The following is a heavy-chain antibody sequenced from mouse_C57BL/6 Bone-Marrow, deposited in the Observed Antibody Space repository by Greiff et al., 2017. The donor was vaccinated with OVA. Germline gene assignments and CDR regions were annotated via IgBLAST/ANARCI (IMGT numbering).Heavy chain of an antibody. CDR2: IRNKANGYTT. D-gene: IGHD2-12*01. J-gene: IGHJ3*01. Sequence: EVMLVESGGGLVQPGGSLSLSCAASGFTFTDYYMSWVRQPPGKALEWLGFIRNKANGYTTEYSASVKGRFTISRDNSQSILYLQMSALRAEDSAAYYCATNYDDSAWFAYWGQGTLVTVSA. V-gene: IGHV7-3*01. CDR3: ATNYDDSAWFAY. CDR1: GFTFTDYY.